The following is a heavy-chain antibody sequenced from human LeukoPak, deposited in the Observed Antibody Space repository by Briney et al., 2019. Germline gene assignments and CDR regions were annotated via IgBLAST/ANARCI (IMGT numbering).Heavy chain of an antibody. D-gene: IGHD3-10*01. CDR2: IYSGGST. V-gene: IGHV3-66*02. CDR1: GFTVSSNY. Sequence: PGGSLRLSCSASGFTVSSNYMSWVRQAPGKGLEWVSVIYSGGSTYYADSVKGRFTISRDNSKNTLYLQMDSLRAEDTAVYYCARASGQLGFFDYWGQGTLVTVSS. J-gene: IGHJ4*02. CDR3: ARASGQLGFFDY.